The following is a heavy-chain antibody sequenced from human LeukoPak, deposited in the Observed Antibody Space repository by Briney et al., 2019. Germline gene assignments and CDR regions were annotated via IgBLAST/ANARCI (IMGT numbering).Heavy chain of an antibody. J-gene: IGHJ3*02. CDR3: ARNMTAVSRLDVFDI. V-gene: IGHV4-39*01. CDR1: GDSMSSSGQY. Sequence: SETLSLTCTVSGDSMSSSGQYWGWIRQSPVKGLEWIGSIYNSGSTYYNPSLKSRVIIPVDTSKSQFSLELRSVTAADTAIYYCARNMTAVSRLDVFDIWGPGTMVTVS. D-gene: IGHD4-17*01. CDR2: IYNSGST.